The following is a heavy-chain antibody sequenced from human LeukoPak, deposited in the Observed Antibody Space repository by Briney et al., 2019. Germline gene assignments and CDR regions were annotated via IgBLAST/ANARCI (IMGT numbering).Heavy chain of an antibody. J-gene: IGHJ4*02. Sequence: PGGSLRLSCAASGFTVSGTRMSWVRQAPGKGLEWVSAMYTGGTTYYADSVAGRFTVSRDNSKNTLYLHMNSLRVEDTPVYYCAKDEATSGGGLASWGQGTLVSVSS. CDR1: GFTVSGTR. CDR3: AKDEATSGGGLAS. D-gene: IGHD3-16*01. V-gene: IGHV3-53*01. CDR2: MYTGGTT.